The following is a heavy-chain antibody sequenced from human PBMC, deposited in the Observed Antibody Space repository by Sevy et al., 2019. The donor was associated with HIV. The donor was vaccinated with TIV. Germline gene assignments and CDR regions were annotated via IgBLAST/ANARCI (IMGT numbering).Heavy chain of an antibody. J-gene: IGHJ6*02. CDR2: ISSSGSTI. D-gene: IGHD3-3*01. CDR3: ARGQGRFLEWLPYYYGMDV. CDR1: GFTFSSYT. Sequence: GGSLRLSCAASGFTFSSYTMNWVRQAPGKGLEWVSYISSSGSTIYYADSVKGRFTISRDNAKNSLYLQMNSLRAEDTAVYYCARGQGRFLEWLPYYYGMDVWGQGTTVTVSS. V-gene: IGHV3-48*04.